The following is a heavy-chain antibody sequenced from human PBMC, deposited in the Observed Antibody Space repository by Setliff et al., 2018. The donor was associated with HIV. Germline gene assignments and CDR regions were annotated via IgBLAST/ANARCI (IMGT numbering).Heavy chain of an antibody. J-gene: IGHJ4*01. CDR3: ATLRWLRSKHSDY. CDR1: GGSITNSNYY. D-gene: IGHD5-12*01. Sequence: SETLSLTCTVSGGSITNSNYYWGWFRQPPGKGLEWIGAIYYTENTYYNPSLKSRVTMSVDTSKNQFSLKLRSVTAADTAVYFCATLRWLRSKHSDYWGQGIQVTVSS. V-gene: IGHV4-39*01. CDR2: IYYTENT.